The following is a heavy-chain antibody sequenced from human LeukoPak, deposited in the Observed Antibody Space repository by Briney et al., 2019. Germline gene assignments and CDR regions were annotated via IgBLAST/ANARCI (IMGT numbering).Heavy chain of an antibody. V-gene: IGHV3-21*01. J-gene: IGHJ3*02. CDR2: ISASGNYI. Sequence: TGGSLRLSCAAPGFSFSSYSMNWVRQAPGRGLEWVSSISASGNYIYYADSVKGRFTISRDSAENSLYLLINSLGAEDTAVYYCARGLYYYGTDAFDIWGQGTMVTVS. D-gene: IGHD3-16*01. CDR1: GFSFSSYS. CDR3: ARGLYYYGTDAFDI.